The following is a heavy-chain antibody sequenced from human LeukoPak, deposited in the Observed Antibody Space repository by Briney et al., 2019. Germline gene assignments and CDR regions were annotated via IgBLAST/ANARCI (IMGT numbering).Heavy chain of an antibody. Sequence: GGSLRLSCAASGFTFSDFYMTWVRQAPGMGLEWVAYISPNGQTIYYAESLQGRFTVSRDNAESSLFLQMNNLGAEDTAVYYCAKAFTALVFFEYWGQGTLVTVSS. CDR2: ISPNGQTI. J-gene: IGHJ4*02. D-gene: IGHD5-18*01. CDR3: AKAFTALVFFEY. V-gene: IGHV3-11*01. CDR1: GFTFSDFY.